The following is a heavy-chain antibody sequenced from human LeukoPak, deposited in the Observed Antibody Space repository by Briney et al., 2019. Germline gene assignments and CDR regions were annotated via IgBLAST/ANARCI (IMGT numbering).Heavy chain of an antibody. CDR3: ARQTGSGLFILP. CDR1: GGSFSGYY. D-gene: IGHD3/OR15-3a*01. Sequence: SETLSLTCAVYGGSFSGYYWSWIRQPPGKGLEWIGEINDSGSTKYNASLKSQVSISIDTSKNQFSLRLTPVTAADTAVYYCARQTGSGLFILPGGQGTLVTVSS. V-gene: IGHV4-34*01. J-gene: IGHJ4*02. CDR2: INDSGST.